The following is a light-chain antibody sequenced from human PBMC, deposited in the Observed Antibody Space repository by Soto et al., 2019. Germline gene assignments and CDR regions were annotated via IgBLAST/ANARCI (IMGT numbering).Light chain of an antibody. CDR2: KAS. V-gene: IGKV1-5*03. Sequence: DIQMTQSPSTLSGSVGDRVTITCRASQTISSWLAWYQQKPGKAPKLLIYKASTLKSGVPSRFSGSGSGTEFTLTISSLQPDDFATYYCQHYNRWPLTFGGGTKVDIK. CDR1: QTISSW. J-gene: IGKJ4*01. CDR3: QHYNRWPLT.